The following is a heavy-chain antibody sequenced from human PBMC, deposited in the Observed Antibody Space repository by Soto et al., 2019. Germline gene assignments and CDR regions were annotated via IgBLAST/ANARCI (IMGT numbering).Heavy chain of an antibody. Sequence: PSETLSLTCTVSGGSVSSGSYYWSWIRQPPGKGLEWIGYIYYSGSTNYNPSLKSRVTISVDTSKNQFSLKLSSVTAADTAVYYCARDPTGVYYFDYWGQGTLVTVSS. V-gene: IGHV4-61*01. J-gene: IGHJ4*02. CDR3: ARDPTGVYYFDY. CDR1: GGSVSSGSYY. CDR2: IYYSGST. D-gene: IGHD7-27*01.